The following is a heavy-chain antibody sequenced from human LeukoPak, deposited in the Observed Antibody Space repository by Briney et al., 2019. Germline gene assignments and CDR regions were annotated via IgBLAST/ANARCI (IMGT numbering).Heavy chain of an antibody. J-gene: IGHJ3*02. Sequence: GGSLRLSCAASGFTFSSYSMNWVRQAPGKGLEWVSVIHSGGSTYYADSVKGRFTISRDNAKNTLYLQMNSLRAEDTAVYYCARDRPHTAMAEDAFDIWGQGTMVTVSS. V-gene: IGHV3-66*01. CDR1: GFTFSSYS. CDR3: ARDRPHTAMAEDAFDI. D-gene: IGHD5-18*01. CDR2: IHSGGST.